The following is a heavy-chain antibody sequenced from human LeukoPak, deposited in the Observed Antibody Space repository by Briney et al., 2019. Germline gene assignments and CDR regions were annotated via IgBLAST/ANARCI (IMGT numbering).Heavy chain of an antibody. J-gene: IGHJ6*02. CDR2: IPYDGSNK. D-gene: IGHD3-3*01. CDR3: AKVLRFLGWFLPLYGMDV. V-gene: IGHV3-30*18. CDR1: VFTFSSYV. Sequence: GGSLRLSCAASVFTFSSYVMYWVRQAPAKGLEWVAVIPYDGSNKYYADTVKGRFTLSRDNSKNTLYLQMNSLRDEDTAVYYCAKVLRFLGWFLPLYGMDVWGQGTTVTVSS.